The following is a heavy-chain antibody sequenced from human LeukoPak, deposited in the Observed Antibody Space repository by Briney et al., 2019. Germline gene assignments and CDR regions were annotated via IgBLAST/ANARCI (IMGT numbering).Heavy chain of an antibody. D-gene: IGHD3-10*01. Sequence: GGSLRLSCAASGFTFSSYAMHWVRQAPGKGLEYVSAISSNGGSTYYANSVKGRFTISRDDSKNTLYLQMGSLRAEDMAVYYCAASMVRGVIIGYFDYWGQGTLVTVSS. CDR3: AASMVRGVIIGYFDY. CDR2: ISSNGGST. V-gene: IGHV3-64*01. J-gene: IGHJ4*02. CDR1: GFTFSSYA.